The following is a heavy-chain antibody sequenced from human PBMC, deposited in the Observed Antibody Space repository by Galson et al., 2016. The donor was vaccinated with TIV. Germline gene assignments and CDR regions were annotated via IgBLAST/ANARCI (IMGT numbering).Heavy chain of an antibody. Sequence: SVKVSCKASGYTFTNYGINWVRQAPGQGLEWMGWISGYNGNTKYAQMFQGRVTMTRNISASTVYMELSSLRSEDTAVYYCARSWSVVAPNWVDPWGQGTLVTVSS. D-gene: IGHD2-2*01. J-gene: IGHJ5*02. V-gene: IGHV1-18*01. CDR3: ARSWSVVAPNWVDP. CDR2: ISGYNGNT. CDR1: GYTFTNYG.